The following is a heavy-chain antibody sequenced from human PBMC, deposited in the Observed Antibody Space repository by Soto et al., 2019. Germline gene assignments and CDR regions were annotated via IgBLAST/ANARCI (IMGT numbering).Heavy chain of an antibody. CDR1: GFSLSTGAMR. V-gene: IGHV2-70*04. J-gene: IGHJ4*02. CDR3: ARTYCSRTSCSRSFDY. CDR2: IDWDDDK. D-gene: IGHD2-2*01. Sequence: SCTSLVNPPQTLTLTCTFSGFSLSTGAMRVSWIRQPPGKALEWLARIDWDDDKFYSTSLKTRLTISKDTSKNQVVLTMTNMDAVQTATYYCARTYCSRTSCSRSFDYWGQGTLVTVSS.